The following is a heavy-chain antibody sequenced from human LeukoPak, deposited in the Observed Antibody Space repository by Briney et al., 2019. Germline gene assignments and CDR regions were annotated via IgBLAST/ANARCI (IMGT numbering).Heavy chain of an antibody. J-gene: IGHJ1*01. D-gene: IGHD3-22*01. CDR3: ARDGVGYYDSSGYYYFQH. V-gene: IGHV1-2*02. CDR2: TNPNSGGT. CDR1: GYTFTGYY. Sequence: ASVKVSCKASGYTFTGYYMHWVRQAPGQGLEWMGWTNPNSGGTNYAQKFQGRVTMTRDTSISTAYMELSRLRSDDTAVYCCARDGVGYYDSSGYYYFQHWGQGTLVTVSS.